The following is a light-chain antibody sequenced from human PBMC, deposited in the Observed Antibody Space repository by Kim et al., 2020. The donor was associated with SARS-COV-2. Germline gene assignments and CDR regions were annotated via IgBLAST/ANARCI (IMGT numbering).Light chain of an antibody. CDR2: LNSDGSH. CDR3: QTWGTGIG. CDR1: RGHSSYA. Sequence: GASVKLTCTLSRGHSSYAIAWHQQQPEKGPRYLMKLNSDGSHSKGDGIPDRFSGSSSGAERYLTISSLQSEDEADYYCQTWGTGIGFGGGTQRTVL. V-gene: IGLV4-69*01. J-gene: IGLJ3*02.